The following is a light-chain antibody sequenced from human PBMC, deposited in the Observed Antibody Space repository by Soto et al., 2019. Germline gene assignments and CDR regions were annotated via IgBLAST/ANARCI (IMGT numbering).Light chain of an antibody. J-gene: IGLJ2*01. V-gene: IGLV7-43*01. Sequence: QAVVTXEPSLTVSPGGTVTLXXAXXXXPVTSDYYPNWFQQKPGQAPRALIYSTTKKHSWTPARFSGSLLGGKAALTLSGVQPEDEADYYCLLYYGAAVVFGGGTKLTVL. CDR1: XXPVTSDYY. CDR2: STT. CDR3: LLYYGAAVV.